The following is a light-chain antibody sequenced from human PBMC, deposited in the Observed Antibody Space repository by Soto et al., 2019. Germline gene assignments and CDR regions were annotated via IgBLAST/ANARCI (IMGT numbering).Light chain of an antibody. V-gene: IGKV1-5*01. CDR2: DAS. CDR3: QQYNSYSGT. CDR1: QSISSW. Sequence: DIQMTQSPSTLSVSVGDRVTITCRASQSISSWLAWYQQKPGKAPKLLIYDASSLEGGVPSRFSGSGSGTEFTLTISSLQPDDFATYYCQQYNSYSGTFGRGTKVEIK. J-gene: IGKJ1*01.